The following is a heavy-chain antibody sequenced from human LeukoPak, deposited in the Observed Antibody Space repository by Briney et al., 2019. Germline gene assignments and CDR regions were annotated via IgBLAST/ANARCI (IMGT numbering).Heavy chain of an antibody. D-gene: IGHD6-13*01. CDR1: GGSISSYY. V-gene: IGHV4-59*01. Sequence: PSETLSLTCTVSGGSISSYYWSWIRQPPGKGLEWIGYIYYSGSTNYNPSLKSRVTISVDTSKNQFSLKLSSVTAADTAVYYCAKNAAAGTFDYWGQGTLVTVSS. CDR2: IYYSGST. CDR3: AKNAAAGTFDY. J-gene: IGHJ4*02.